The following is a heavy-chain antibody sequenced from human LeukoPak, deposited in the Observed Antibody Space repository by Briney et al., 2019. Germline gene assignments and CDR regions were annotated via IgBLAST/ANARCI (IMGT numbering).Heavy chain of an antibody. Sequence: GGSLRLSCAASGFTFSDYYMSWIRQAPGKGLEWVSYISSSGSTIYYADSVKGRFTISRDNAKNSLYLQMNSLRAEDTAVYFCSRDRGYCSGVSCYYYGMDVWGQGTTVTVSS. CDR2: ISSSGSTI. J-gene: IGHJ6*02. CDR1: GFTFSDYY. D-gene: IGHD2-15*01. CDR3: SRDRGYCSGVSCYYYGMDV. V-gene: IGHV3-11*04.